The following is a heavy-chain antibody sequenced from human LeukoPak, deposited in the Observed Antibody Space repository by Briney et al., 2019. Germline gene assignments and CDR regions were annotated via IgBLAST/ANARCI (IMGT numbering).Heavy chain of an antibody. V-gene: IGHV1-18*01. CDR1: GYTFTSYR. CDR3: AASGWSKPYYFDY. CDR2: ISAYNGNT. D-gene: IGHD6-19*01. J-gene: IGHJ4*02. Sequence: ASVTASCKASGYTFTSYRISWVRQAPGQGLEWMGWISAYNGNTNYAQKFQDRVTMTTDKSTNTAYMELRSLRSDDTAVYYCAASGWSKPYYFDYWGQGTLVTVSS.